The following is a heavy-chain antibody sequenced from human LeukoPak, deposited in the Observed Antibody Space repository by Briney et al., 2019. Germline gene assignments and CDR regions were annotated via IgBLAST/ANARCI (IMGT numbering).Heavy chain of an antibody. J-gene: IGHJ4*02. D-gene: IGHD6-19*01. V-gene: IGHV4-59*12. CDR2: IYYSGST. CDR1: GGSISSYY. CDR3: ARGRWYSSGWYYFDY. Sequence: SETLSLTCTVSGGSISSYYWSWIRQPPGKGLEWIGYIYYSGSTNYNPSLKSRVTISVDKSKNQFSLKLSSVTAADTAVYYCARGRWYSSGWYYFDYWGQGTLVTVSS.